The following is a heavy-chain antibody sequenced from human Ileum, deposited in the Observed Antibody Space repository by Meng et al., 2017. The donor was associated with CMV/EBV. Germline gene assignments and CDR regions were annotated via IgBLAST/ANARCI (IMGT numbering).Heavy chain of an antibody. J-gene: IGHJ5*02. CDR2: INPNSGGT. V-gene: IGHV1-2*02. Sequence: QAQLVQSGAEVKNPGAAVKVSCKASGYTFNAYHVHWVRQAPGQGLEWMGWINPNSGGTKYAQKFRGRVTLTRDTSISTVYMDLTTITSDDTAVYYCARPYTSGWSNWFDPWGQGTLVTVSS. CDR1: GYTFNAYH. CDR3: ARPYTSGWSNWFDP. D-gene: IGHD6-19*01.